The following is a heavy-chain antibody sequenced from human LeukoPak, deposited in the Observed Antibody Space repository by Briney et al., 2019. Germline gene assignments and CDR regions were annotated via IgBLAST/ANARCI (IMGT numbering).Heavy chain of an antibody. J-gene: IGHJ4*02. Sequence: PSQTLSLTCTVSGGSISRGSYYWSWIRQPPGKELEWIGRIYTSGSTNYNPSLKSRVTISVDTSKNQFSLKLSSVTAADTAVYYCARQQDYSDYEVYYFDYWGQGTLVTVSS. D-gene: IGHD4-11*01. V-gene: IGHV4-61*02. CDR3: ARQQDYSDYEVYYFDY. CDR2: IYTSGST. CDR1: GGSISRGSYY.